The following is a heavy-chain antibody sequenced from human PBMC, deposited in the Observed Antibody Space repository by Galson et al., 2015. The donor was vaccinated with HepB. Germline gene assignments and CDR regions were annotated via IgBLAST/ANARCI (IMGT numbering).Heavy chain of an antibody. CDR3: ARKSFDSSNYYDY. J-gene: IGHJ4*02. Sequence: SLRLSCAASGFIFSEYYMNWIRLTPGKGLEWISYNSTSSTYTNYADSVKGRFTISRDNARNAVYLQMNRLRVDDTAVYFCARKSFDSSNYYDYWGRGILVTVSS. D-gene: IGHD3-22*01. CDR1: GFIFSEYY. CDR2: NSTSSTYT. V-gene: IGHV3-11*06.